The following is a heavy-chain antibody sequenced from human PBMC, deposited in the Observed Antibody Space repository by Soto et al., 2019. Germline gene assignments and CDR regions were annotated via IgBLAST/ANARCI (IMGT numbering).Heavy chain of an antibody. Sequence: GGSLRLSCAASGFTFSSYAMSWVRQAPGKGLEWVSAISGSGGSTYYADSVKGRFTISRDNSKNTLYLQMNSLRAEDTAVYYCAKSVDIVVVVAAIGYWGQGTLVTVSS. V-gene: IGHV3-23*01. CDR2: ISGSGGST. D-gene: IGHD2-15*01. CDR1: GFTFSSYA. CDR3: AKSVDIVVVVAAIGY. J-gene: IGHJ4*02.